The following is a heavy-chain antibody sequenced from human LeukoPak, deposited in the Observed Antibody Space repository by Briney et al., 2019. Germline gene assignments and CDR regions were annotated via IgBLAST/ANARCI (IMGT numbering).Heavy chain of an antibody. J-gene: IGHJ5*02. V-gene: IGHV4-39*07. Sequence: SETLSLTCTVSGGSISSSSYYWGWIRQPPGKGLEWIGSIYYSGSTYYNPSLKSRVTISVDTSKNQFSLKLSSVTAADTAVYYCARDHIDGFNPNNWFDPWGQGTLVTVSS. CDR3: ARDHIDGFNPNNWFDP. D-gene: IGHD5-24*01. CDR2: IYYSGST. CDR1: GGSISSSSYY.